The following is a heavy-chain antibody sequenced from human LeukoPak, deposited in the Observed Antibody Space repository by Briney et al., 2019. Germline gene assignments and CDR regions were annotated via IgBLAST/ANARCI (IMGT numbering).Heavy chain of an antibody. CDR2: ISAYNGNT. Sequence: WASVKVSCTASGYTFTIYGISWVRQAPGQGLEWMGWISAYNGNTNYAQKVQGRVTMTTDTSTSTAYMELRSLTSDDTAVYYCARHPGYCSSTNCYFDYWGQGTLVTVSS. D-gene: IGHD2-2*01. CDR1: GYTFTIYG. V-gene: IGHV1-18*01. J-gene: IGHJ4*02. CDR3: ARHPGYCSSTNCYFDY.